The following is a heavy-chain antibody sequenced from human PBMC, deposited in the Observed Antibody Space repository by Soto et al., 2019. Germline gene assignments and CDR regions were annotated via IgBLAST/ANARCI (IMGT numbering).Heavy chain of an antibody. CDR1: GFTFSSYW. Sequence: GGSLRLSCAASGFTFSSYWMHWVRQAPGKGLVWVSRINSDGSSTSYADSVKGRFTISRDNAKNTVYLQMNSLRAEDTAVYYCARANGWSGYQRRGSAPGGYGMDVWGQGTTVTVSS. D-gene: IGHD3-3*01. V-gene: IGHV3-74*01. J-gene: IGHJ6*02. CDR3: ARANGWSGYQRRGSAPGGYGMDV. CDR2: INSDGSST.